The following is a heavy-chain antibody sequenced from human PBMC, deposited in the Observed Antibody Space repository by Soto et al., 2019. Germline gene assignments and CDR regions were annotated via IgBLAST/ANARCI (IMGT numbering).Heavy chain of an antibody. V-gene: IGHV3-11*01. Sequence: GGSLRLFCRASGFKITYYYMSWLRQSPGKGLEWVSHISSVGTTTYYADSVKGRFSISMDNAKNSLYLQMNSLRAEDTAVYYCARDQEGSGSHWLGYNYYAMDVWGQGTTVTVSS. D-gene: IGHD3-10*01. CDR3: ARDQEGSGSHWLGYNYYAMDV. J-gene: IGHJ6*02. CDR1: GFKITYYY. CDR2: ISSVGTTT.